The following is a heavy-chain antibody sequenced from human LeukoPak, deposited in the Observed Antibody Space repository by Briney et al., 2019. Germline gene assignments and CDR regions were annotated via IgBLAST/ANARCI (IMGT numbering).Heavy chain of an antibody. CDR2: IRNDGSDK. V-gene: IGHV3-30*02. J-gene: IGHJ4*02. CDR3: ARDLTFNYYGSGSYYRALDY. CDR1: GFTFSSHG. Sequence: PGGSLRLSCAASGFTFSSHGMHWVRQAPGKGLEWVAFIRNDGSDKYYADSVKGRFTISRDNSKNTLYLQMNSLRPEDTAVYYCARDLTFNYYGSGSYYRALDYWGQGTLVTVSS. D-gene: IGHD3-10*01.